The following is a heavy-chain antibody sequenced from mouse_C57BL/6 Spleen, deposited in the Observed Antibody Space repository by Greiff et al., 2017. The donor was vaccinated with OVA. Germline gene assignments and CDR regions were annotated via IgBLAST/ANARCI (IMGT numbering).Heavy chain of an antibody. Sequence: QVQLQQSGAELMKPGASVKLSCKATGYTFTGYWIEWVKQRPGHGLEWIGEILPGSGSTNYNEKFKGKATFTADTSSNTAYMQLSSLTTEGSAIYYCASLSTAVATRYFDYWGQGTTLTVSS. D-gene: IGHD1-1*01. V-gene: IGHV1-9*01. CDR2: ILPGSGST. CDR1: GYTFTGYW. J-gene: IGHJ2*01. CDR3: ASLSTAVATRYFDY.